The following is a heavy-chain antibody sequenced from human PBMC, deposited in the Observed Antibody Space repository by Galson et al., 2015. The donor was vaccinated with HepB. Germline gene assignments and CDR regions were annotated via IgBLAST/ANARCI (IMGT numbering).Heavy chain of an antibody. V-gene: IGHV2-70*01. Sequence: PALVKPTQTLTLTCTFSGFSLSTSGMCVSWIRQPPGKALEWLALIDWDDDKYYSTSLKTRLTISKDTSKNQVVLTMTNMDPVDTATYYCARTKTLGYCTNGVCPVADWFDPWGQGTLVTVSS. CDR1: GFSLSTSGMC. CDR3: ARTKTLGYCTNGVCPVADWFDP. D-gene: IGHD2-8*01. CDR2: IDWDDDK. J-gene: IGHJ5*02.